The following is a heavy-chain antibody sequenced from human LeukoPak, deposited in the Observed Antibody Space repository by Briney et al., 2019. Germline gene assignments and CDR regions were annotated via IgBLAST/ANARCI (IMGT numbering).Heavy chain of an antibody. D-gene: IGHD2/OR15-2a*01. CDR3: ARHLYDEFFLE. CDR1: GASISNDY. Sequence: SETLSLTCSVSGASISNDYWSWIRQPPGKGLEWIGYVYYSGSTNYNPSLKSRITISKDMSKNQVSLKLTSVTAADAAVYYCARHLYDEFFLERGQGTLVAVSS. CDR2: VYYSGST. J-gene: IGHJ1*01. V-gene: IGHV4-59*12.